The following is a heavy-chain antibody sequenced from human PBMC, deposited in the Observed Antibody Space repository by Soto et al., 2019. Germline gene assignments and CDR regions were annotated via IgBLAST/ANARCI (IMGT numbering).Heavy chain of an antibody. D-gene: IGHD1-1*01. J-gene: IGHJ5*02. Sequence: EVQLLDSGGGLVQPGGSLRLSCVASGFTSSSCAMRWVRQAPGKGLEWVSGISASGGSTYYADSVKGRFTISRDNSKNTLYPQMSSLRAEDTAVYYCATPRLGTGRYFVRAWRQGPLVTVSS. V-gene: IGHV3-23*01. CDR3: ATPRLGTGRYFVRA. CDR2: ISASGGST. CDR1: GFTSSSCA.